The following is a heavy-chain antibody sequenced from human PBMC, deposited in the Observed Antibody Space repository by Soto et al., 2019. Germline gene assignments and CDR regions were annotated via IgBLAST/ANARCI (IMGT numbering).Heavy chain of an antibody. CDR2: IRSKVNSYAT. CDR1: GFTFSGSA. D-gene: IGHD2-8*01. CDR3: TRRDADSRGYMDV. Sequence: GGSLRLSCAASGFTFSGSAMHWVRQASGKGLEWVGRIRSKVNSYATAYAASVKGRFTISRDDSKNTAWLQMNSLKTEDTAVYYCTRRDADSRGYMDVWGKGTTVTVSS. J-gene: IGHJ6*03. V-gene: IGHV3-73*01.